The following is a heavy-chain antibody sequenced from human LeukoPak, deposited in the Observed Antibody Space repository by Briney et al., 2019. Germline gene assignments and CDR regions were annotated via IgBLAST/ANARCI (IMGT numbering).Heavy chain of an antibody. V-gene: IGHV4-31*03. J-gene: IGHJ4*02. D-gene: IGHD6-13*01. CDR3: ARGRLISTADF. CDR2: ISYNGDT. Sequence: SETLSLTCTVSGGSIGSGGYYWTWIRQHPGKGLEWIGYISYNGDTYYNPSLKSRVTISGDTSGNQSSLKLRSVNAADTAVYYCARGRLISTADFWGQGTLITVSS. CDR1: GGSIGSGGYY.